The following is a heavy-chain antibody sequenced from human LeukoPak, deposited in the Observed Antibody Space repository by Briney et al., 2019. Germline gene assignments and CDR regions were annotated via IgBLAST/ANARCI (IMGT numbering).Heavy chain of an antibody. J-gene: IGHJ6*02. Sequence: GGSLRLSCAASGFTFSNAWMSWVRQAPGKGLEWVGRIKSKTDGGTTDYAAPVKGRFTISRDDSKNTLYLQMNSLKTEDTAVYYCTTGPLYYGSGSYPRYYHYGMDVWGQGTTVTVSS. CDR1: GFTFSNAW. CDR2: IKSKTDGGTT. D-gene: IGHD3-10*01. CDR3: TTGPLYYGSGSYPRYYHYGMDV. V-gene: IGHV3-15*01.